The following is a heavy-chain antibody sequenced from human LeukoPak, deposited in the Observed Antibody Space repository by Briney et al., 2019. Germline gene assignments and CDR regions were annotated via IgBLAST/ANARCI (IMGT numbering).Heavy chain of an antibody. V-gene: IGHV4-31*03. Sequence: SQTLSLTCTVSGGSISSGGYYWSWIRQHPGKGLEWIGYIYYSGSTYYNPSLKSRVTISVDTSKNQFSLKLSSVTAADTAVYYCARVYSYGSSVADYWGQGTLVTVSS. J-gene: IGHJ4*02. CDR2: IYYSGST. CDR3: ARVYSYGSSVADY. CDR1: GGSISSGGYY. D-gene: IGHD5-18*01.